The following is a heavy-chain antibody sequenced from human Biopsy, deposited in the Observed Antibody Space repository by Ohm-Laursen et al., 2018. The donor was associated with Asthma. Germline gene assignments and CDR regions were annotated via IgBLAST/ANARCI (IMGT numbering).Heavy chain of an antibody. V-gene: IGHV1-18*01. CDR3: ARAVHYSQYYGKDV. Sequence: SVKVSCKTSAYTFNSAVITWLRQAPGQRLEWMGWITVYNGNTKVAQKLQDRVTMITDTSTSTAYMELRSLRSEDSDVYFCARAVHYSQYYGKDVWGQGTTVTVS. CDR2: ITVYNGNT. D-gene: IGHD2-21*01. CDR1: AYTFNSAV. J-gene: IGHJ6*02.